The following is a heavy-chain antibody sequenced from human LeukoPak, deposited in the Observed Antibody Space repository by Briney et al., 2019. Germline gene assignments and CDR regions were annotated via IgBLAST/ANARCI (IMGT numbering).Heavy chain of an antibody. D-gene: IGHD2-21*02. CDR2: ISSSSSYI. CDR1: GFTFSSYS. J-gene: IGHJ4*02. Sequence: GGSLRLSCAASGFTFSSYSMNWVRQAPGKGLEWVSSISSSSSYIYYADSVKGRFTISRDSAKNSLYLQMNSLRAEDTAVYYCARDYCGGDCHVDYWGQGTLVTVSS. V-gene: IGHV3-21*01. CDR3: ARDYCGGDCHVDY.